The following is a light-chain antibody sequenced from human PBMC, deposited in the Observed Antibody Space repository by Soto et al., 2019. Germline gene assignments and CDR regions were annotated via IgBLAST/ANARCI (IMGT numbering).Light chain of an antibody. Sequence: DIPLTQSPSFLSASVGDRVTITCRASQGISSYLAWYQQKPGKAPKLLIYAASTLQSGVPSRFSGSGSGTEFTLTISSLQPEDFAPYYCQQLNSYPPYTFGQGTKLEIK. J-gene: IGKJ2*01. CDR1: QGISSY. V-gene: IGKV1-9*01. CDR3: QQLNSYPPYT. CDR2: AAS.